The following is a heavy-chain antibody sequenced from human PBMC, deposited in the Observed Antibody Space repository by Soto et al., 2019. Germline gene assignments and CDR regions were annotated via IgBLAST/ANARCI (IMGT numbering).Heavy chain of an antibody. CDR1: GFTYTSTA. D-gene: IGHD3-22*01. Sequence: SVKLSCKDSGFTYTSTAVQWVRQARGQRLEWIGWIVVGSGNTNYAQKFQERVTITRDMSTSTAYMELSSLRSEDTAVYYCAAQERYYYDSSGPWGQGTLVTVSS. J-gene: IGHJ5*02. CDR2: IVVGSGNT. V-gene: IGHV1-58*01. CDR3: AAQERYYYDSSGP.